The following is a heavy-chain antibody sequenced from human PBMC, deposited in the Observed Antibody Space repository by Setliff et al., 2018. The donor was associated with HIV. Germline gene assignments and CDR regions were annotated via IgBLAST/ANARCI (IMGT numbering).Heavy chain of an antibody. CDR2: FYYRGTT. CDR1: GGSISGNYY. J-gene: IGHJ6*03. D-gene: IGHD3-3*01. CDR3: AGGNIDYWTGYYSRSGYFYYMDV. V-gene: IGHV4-31*03. Sequence: PSETLSLTCTVTGGSISGNYYWTWIRQHPGKGLEWIGYFYYRGTTYYTPSLKSRVTISVDSSKNQFSLKLTSVTAADTAVYYCAGGNIDYWTGYYSRSGYFYYMDVWGRGTTVTVSS.